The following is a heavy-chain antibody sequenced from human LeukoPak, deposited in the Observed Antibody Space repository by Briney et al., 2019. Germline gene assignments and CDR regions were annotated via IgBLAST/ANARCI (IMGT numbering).Heavy chain of an antibody. J-gene: IGHJ4*02. Sequence: GGSLRLSCAASGFTFSTYGMNWVRQAPGKGLEWVAIIWYDGNNKYYADSVKGRFTISRDNSKNTLYLKMKSLRAEDTAVYYCARPDPPLILEWPAPYFDYWGQGTLVNVSS. V-gene: IGHV3-33*01. CDR3: ARPDPPLILEWPAPYFDY. CDR1: GFTFSTYG. CDR2: IWYDGNNK. D-gene: IGHD3-3*01.